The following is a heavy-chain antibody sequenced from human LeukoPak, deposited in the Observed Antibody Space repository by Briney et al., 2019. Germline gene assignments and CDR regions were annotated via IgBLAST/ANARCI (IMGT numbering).Heavy chain of an antibody. Sequence: GGSLRLSCAASGFTFSSYDIHWVRQAPGKGLGWVSFIRYDGINKYYADSVKGRFTISRDKSKNTLYLQMNSLRAEDTSVYYCAKDPSSSWYSGFDYWGQGTLVTVSS. CDR2: IRYDGINK. CDR1: GFTFSSYD. D-gene: IGHD6-13*01. J-gene: IGHJ4*02. CDR3: AKDPSSSWYSGFDY. V-gene: IGHV3-30*02.